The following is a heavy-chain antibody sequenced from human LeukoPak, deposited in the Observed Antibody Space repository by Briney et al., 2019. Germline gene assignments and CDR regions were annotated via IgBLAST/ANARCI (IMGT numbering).Heavy chain of an antibody. J-gene: IGHJ6*02. CDR2: IYHSGST. D-gene: IGHD6-19*01. V-gene: IGHV4-4*02. Sequence: SETLSLTCAVFGGSISSSNWWSWVRQPPGKGLEWIGEIYHSGSTNYNPSLKSRVTISVDKSKNQFSLKLSSVTAADTAVYYCARSYSSGWYVGYYYYGMDVWGQGTTVTVSS. CDR3: ARSYSSGWYVGYYYYGMDV. CDR1: GGSISSSNW.